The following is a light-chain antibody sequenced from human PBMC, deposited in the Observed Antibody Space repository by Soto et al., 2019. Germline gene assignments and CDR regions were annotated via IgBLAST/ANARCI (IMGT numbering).Light chain of an antibody. Sequence: DIQMTQSPSSLSASVGDRVTITCRASQSISSYLNWYQQKPGKAPKLLIYAASSLQSGVPSRFSGSGSGTDFTLTISSLQPEDFATYYCQQFNNYLTFGGGTKVDIK. CDR3: QQFNNYLT. CDR1: QSISSY. CDR2: AAS. J-gene: IGKJ4*01. V-gene: IGKV1-39*01.